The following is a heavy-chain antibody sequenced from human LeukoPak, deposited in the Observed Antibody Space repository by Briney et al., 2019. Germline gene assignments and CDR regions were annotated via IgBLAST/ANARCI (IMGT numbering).Heavy chain of an antibody. CDR2: IYCSGST. CDR3: ARHAAVLRFLEWLPDAFDI. CDR1: GGSISSGGYY. V-gene: IGHV4-31*03. J-gene: IGHJ3*02. Sequence: SETLSLTCTVSGGSISSGGYYWSWIRQHPGKGLEWIGYIYCSGSTYYNPSLKSRVTISVDTSKNQFSLKLSSVTAADTAVYYCARHAAVLRFLEWLPDAFDIWGQGTMVTVSS. D-gene: IGHD3-3*01.